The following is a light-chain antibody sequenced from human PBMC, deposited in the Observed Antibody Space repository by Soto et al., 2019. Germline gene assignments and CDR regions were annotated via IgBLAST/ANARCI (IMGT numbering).Light chain of an antibody. Sequence: EVVMTQSPATLSVSLGDRATLSCRASQSVSSNLAWYQQKPGQGPRLLIYGASTRATGIPARFSGSGSGTEFTLTISSLQSEDFATYYCLQHNSYPRTFGQGTKVEIK. CDR1: QSVSSN. CDR3: LQHNSYPRT. V-gene: IGKV3-15*01. J-gene: IGKJ1*01. CDR2: GAS.